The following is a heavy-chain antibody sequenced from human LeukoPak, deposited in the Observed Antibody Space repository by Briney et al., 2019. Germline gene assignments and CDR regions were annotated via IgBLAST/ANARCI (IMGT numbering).Heavy chain of an antibody. Sequence: GGSLRLSCAASGFTFNDYWMSWVRQAPGKGLQWVANIENYGSETYYVDSVKGRFTISRDNAKNSLYLQMSSLGAEDTAVYYCARDLVAGFDYLGQGTLVTVSS. CDR1: GFTFNDYW. J-gene: IGHJ4*02. CDR3: ARDLVAGFDY. V-gene: IGHV3-7*01. D-gene: IGHD6-19*01. CDR2: IENYGSET.